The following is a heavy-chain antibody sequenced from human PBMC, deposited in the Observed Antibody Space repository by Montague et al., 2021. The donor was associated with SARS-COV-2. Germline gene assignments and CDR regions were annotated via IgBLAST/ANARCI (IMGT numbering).Heavy chain of an antibody. V-gene: IGHV4-59*01. Sequence: SETLSLTCTVSGGSISGYYWSWIRQPPGKGLEWIGYIYHSGNTKYNPSLKSRVSISADTSKNQFSLRLGSVTAADTAVYYCAREYRIELWQTNWYFGLWGRGTLVTVSS. D-gene: IGHD5-18*01. CDR1: GGSISGYY. CDR2: IYHSGNT. CDR3: AREYRIELWQTNWYFGL. J-gene: IGHJ2*01.